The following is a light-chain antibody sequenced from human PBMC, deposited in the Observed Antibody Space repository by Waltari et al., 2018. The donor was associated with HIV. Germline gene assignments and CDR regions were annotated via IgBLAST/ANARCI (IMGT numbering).Light chain of an antibody. CDR3: GTWDTSLSAGV. CDR1: SANIANNY. Sequence: QSVLTQPPAVSAAPGQTVTIPCSGTSANIANNYVSWYQQLPGTAPKLLIYDNNRRSSGIPDRFSGSKAGTSVTLAIAGLQTGDEADYYCGTWDTSLSAGVFGGGTKVTVL. J-gene: IGLJ2*01. V-gene: IGLV1-51*01. CDR2: DNN.